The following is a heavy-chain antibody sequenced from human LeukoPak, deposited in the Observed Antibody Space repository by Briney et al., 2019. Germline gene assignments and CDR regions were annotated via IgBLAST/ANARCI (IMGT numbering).Heavy chain of an antibody. V-gene: IGHV5-51*01. Sequence: GESLKISCKGSGYSFTGYWIGWVRQMPGKGLEWMGIIYPGDSDTRYSPSFQGHVTISADKSISTAYLQWSSLKASDTAMYYCARQSIYYDSSGYYYLDYWGQGTLVTVSS. J-gene: IGHJ4*02. CDR2: IYPGDSDT. CDR3: ARQSIYYDSSGYYYLDY. D-gene: IGHD3-22*01. CDR1: GYSFTGYW.